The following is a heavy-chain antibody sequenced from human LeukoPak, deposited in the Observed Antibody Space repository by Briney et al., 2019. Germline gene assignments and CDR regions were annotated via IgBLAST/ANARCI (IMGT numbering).Heavy chain of an antibody. CDR1: GYTFTSYG. V-gene: IGHV1-18*01. CDR3: AREYRRYGSGSYYNPFDY. D-gene: IGHD3-10*01. Sequence: ASVKVSGKASGYTFTSYGISWVRQAPGQGLEWMGWISAYNGNTNYAQKLQGRVTMTTDTSTSTAYMELRSLRSDDTAVYYCAREYRRYGSGSYYNPFDYWGQGTLVTVSS. CDR2: ISAYNGNT. J-gene: IGHJ4*02.